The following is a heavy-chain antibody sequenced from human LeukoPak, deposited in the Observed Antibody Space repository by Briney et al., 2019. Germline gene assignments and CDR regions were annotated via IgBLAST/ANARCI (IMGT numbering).Heavy chain of an antibody. V-gene: IGHV1-69*01. J-gene: IGHJ3*02. D-gene: IGHD2-2*01. CDR1: GGTFSSYA. CDR3: ASRRVPAKDAFDI. Sequence: ASVKVSCKASGGTFSSYAISWVRQAPGQGLEWMGGIIPIFGTANYAQKFQGRVTITADESTSTAYMELSSLRSEDTAVYYCASRRVPAKDAFDIWGQGTMVTVSS. CDR2: IIPIFGTA.